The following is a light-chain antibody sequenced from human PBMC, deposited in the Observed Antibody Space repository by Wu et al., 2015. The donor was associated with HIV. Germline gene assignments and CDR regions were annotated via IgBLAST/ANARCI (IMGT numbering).Light chain of an antibody. CDR2: KAS. Sequence: DIQMTQSPSTLSASVGDRVTITCRASQSISNWLAWYQQKTGKAPKLLIYKASTLESGVPSRFSGSGSGTDFTLIISSLQPDDFATYYCQQYNYFSATFGQGTKVEIK. CDR3: QQYNYFSAT. CDR1: QSISNW. J-gene: IGKJ1*01. V-gene: IGKV1-5*03.